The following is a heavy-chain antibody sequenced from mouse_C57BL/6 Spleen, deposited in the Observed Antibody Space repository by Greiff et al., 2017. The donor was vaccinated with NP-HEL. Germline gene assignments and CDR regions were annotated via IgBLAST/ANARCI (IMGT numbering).Heavy chain of an antibody. V-gene: IGHV1-61*01. CDR1: GYTFTSYW. J-gene: IGHJ3*01. Sequence: VQLQQPGAELVRPGSSVKLSCKASGYTFTSYWMDWVKQRPGQGLEWIGNIYPSDSETHYNQKFKDKATLTVDKSSSTAYMQLSSLTSEDSAVYYCARSGERAWFAYWGQGTLVTVSA. D-gene: IGHD3-2*02. CDR3: ARSGERAWFAY. CDR2: IYPSDSET.